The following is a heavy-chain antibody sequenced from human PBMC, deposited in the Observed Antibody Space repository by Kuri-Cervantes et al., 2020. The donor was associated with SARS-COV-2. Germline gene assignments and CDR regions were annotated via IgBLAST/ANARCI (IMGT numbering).Heavy chain of an antibody. CDR3: AKDAGDGYNSTFDS. V-gene: IGHV3-30*02. D-gene: IGHD5-24*01. CDR2: IWYDGSVE. CDR1: GFTFSRST. J-gene: IGHJ4*02. Sequence: GESLKISCAASGFTFSRSTMHWVRQAPGKGLEWVALIWYDGSVEYYGDSVKGRFTISRDQAKNTLHLQMNNPRVEDAGVYYCAKDAGDGYNSTFDSWGQGTRVTVSS.